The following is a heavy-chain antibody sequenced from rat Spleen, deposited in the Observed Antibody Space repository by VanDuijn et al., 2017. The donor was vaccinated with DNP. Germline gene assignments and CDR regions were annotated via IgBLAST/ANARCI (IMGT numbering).Heavy chain of an antibody. CDR3: ARWVSTGITTGFAY. J-gene: IGHJ3*01. Sequence: EVQLVESGGGLVQPGRSLKLSCAASGFTFSDYYMAWVRQAPTKGLECVAYISYDGDSTYYGDSVKGRFTISRDNAKSTLYLQMNSLRSEDMATYYCARWVSTGITTGFAYWGQGTLVTVSS. D-gene: IGHD1-9*01. V-gene: IGHV5-22*01. CDR1: GFTFSDYY. CDR2: ISYDGDST.